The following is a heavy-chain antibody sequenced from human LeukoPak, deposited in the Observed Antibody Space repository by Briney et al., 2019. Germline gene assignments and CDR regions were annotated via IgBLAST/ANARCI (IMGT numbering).Heavy chain of an antibody. CDR3: ARDYRKDIVVVTAILHY. J-gene: IGHJ4*02. D-gene: IGHD2-21*02. V-gene: IGHV3-21*01. Sequence: GESLRLSCAASGFTFNTYTMNWVRQAPGKGLEWVASIGMASASRYYADSVKGRFTISRDNSKNTLYLQMNSLTDEDMAIYYCARDYRKDIVVVTAILHYWGQGTLVTVSS. CDR1: GFTFNTYT. CDR2: IGMASASR.